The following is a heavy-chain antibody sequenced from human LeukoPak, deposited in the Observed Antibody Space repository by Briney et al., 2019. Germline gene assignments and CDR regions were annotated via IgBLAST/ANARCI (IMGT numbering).Heavy chain of an antibody. V-gene: IGHV4-39*01. J-gene: IGHJ4*02. CDR2: IYYSGST. Sequence: PSETLSLTCTVSGGSISSSSYYWGWIRQPPGKGLEWIGSIYYSGSTYYNPSLKSRVTISVDTSKNQFSLKLSSVTAADTAVYYCARAHGDYVRGGHYFDYWGQGTLVTVSS. D-gene: IGHD4-17*01. CDR3: ARAHGDYVRGGHYFDY. CDR1: GGSISSSSYY.